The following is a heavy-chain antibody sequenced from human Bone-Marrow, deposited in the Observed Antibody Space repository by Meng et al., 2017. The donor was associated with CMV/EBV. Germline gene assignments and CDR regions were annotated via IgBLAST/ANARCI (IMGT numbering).Heavy chain of an antibody. V-gene: IGHV3-30-3*01. CDR2: ISYDGSNK. Sequence: LSLTCAASGFTFSSYAMHWVRQAPGKGLEWVAVISYDGSNKYYADSVKGRFTISRDNSKNTLYLQMNSLRAEDTAVYYCARGSNWFDPCGQGTLVTVSS. CDR3: ARGSNWFDP. CDR1: GFTFSSYA. D-gene: IGHD3-10*01. J-gene: IGHJ5*02.